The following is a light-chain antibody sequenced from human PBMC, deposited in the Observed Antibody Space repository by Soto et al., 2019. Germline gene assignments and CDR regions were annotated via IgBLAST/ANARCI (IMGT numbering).Light chain of an antibody. J-gene: IGKJ2*01. CDR3: EQCYSTPYT. Sequence: DIQMTQSPSSLSASIGDRVTITCRACQTVESYLNWYQHKPGKAPQLLISGATTLRGGVPSRFSGSASGPDFTLTISSLQPEDVATYYCEQCYSTPYTFGQGTKL. CDR2: GAT. CDR1: QTVESY. V-gene: IGKV1-39*01.